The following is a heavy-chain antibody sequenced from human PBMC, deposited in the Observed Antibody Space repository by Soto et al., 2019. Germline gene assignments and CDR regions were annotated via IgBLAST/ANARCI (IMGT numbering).Heavy chain of an antibody. J-gene: IGHJ4*02. CDR3: ATESGSTYGYFDH. CDR2: ISNSGST. V-gene: IGHV4-30-4*01. CDR1: GGSVSSDEDY. D-gene: IGHD5-18*01. Sequence: SETLSLTCTVSGGSVSSDEDYWTWIRQSPGKGLEWIGYISNSGSTGYNPSLKTRLSMSVDRSKNQFTLRLTSVTAADTAVYFCATESGSTYGYFDHWGQGTQVTVSS.